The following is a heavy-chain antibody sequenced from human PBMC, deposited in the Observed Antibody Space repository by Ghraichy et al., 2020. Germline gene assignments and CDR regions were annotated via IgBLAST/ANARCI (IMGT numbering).Heavy chain of an antibody. CDR1: GFTFSTYA. D-gene: IGHD6-13*01. CDR3: ARDINSSYWSYSYYAMDV. V-gene: IGHV3-30*04. Sequence: GESLNISCAASGFTFSTYAMNWFRQAPGKGLEWVAVISYDGRNKYYADSVKGRFTISRDNSKNTLYLQMNSLRAEDTAVYYCARDINSSYWSYSYYAMDVWGQGTTVTVSS. J-gene: IGHJ6*02. CDR2: ISYDGRNK.